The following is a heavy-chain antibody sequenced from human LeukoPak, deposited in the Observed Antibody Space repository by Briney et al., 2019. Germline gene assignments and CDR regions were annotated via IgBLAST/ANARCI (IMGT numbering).Heavy chain of an antibody. D-gene: IGHD1-26*01. CDR2: IYTSGST. CDR3: ARLSGSYFDY. Sequence: SQTLSLTCTVSGGSISTGSYYWNWIRQPAGKGLEWIGRIYTSGSTNYNPSLKSRVTMSVDTSKNQFSLKLSSVTAADTAVYYCARLSGSYFDYWGQGTLVTVSS. CDR1: GGSISTGSYY. V-gene: IGHV4-61*02. J-gene: IGHJ4*02.